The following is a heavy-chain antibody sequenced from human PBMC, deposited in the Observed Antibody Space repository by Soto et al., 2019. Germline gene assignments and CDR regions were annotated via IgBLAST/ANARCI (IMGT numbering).Heavy chain of an antibody. CDR3: VKARSGWYLYYFDY. V-gene: IGHV3-23*01. J-gene: IGHJ4*02. CDR2: ISGSGGNT. D-gene: IGHD6-19*01. Sequence: DVKLLESGGGLVQPGGSLRLSCAASGFIFNNYAMNWVRQAPGKGLEWVSGISGSGGNTYYADSVKGRFAISRDKSNNTLYLQLSSLKAEDTAVYYCVKARSGWYLYYFDYWGQGTWVTVSS. CDR1: GFIFNNYA.